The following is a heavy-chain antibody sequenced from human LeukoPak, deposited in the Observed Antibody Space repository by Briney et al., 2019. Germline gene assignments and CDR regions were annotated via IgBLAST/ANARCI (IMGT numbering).Heavy chain of an antibody. V-gene: IGHV5-51*01. CDR3: ARFPEGYDFWSGPTYAFDI. CDR2: IYPGDSDT. CDR1: GYSFTSYW. Sequence: GESLKISCKGSGYSFTSYWIGWVRQMPGKGLEWMGIIYPGDSDTRYSPSFQGQVTISADKSISTAYLQWSSLKASDTAMYYCARFPEGYDFWSGPTYAFDIWGQGTMVTVSS. D-gene: IGHD3-3*01. J-gene: IGHJ3*02.